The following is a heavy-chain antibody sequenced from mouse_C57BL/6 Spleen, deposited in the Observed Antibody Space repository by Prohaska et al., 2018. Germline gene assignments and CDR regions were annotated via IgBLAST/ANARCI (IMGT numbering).Heavy chain of an antibody. CDR3: TGPAAWFAY. CDR2: IRLKSDNYAT. V-gene: IGHV6-3*01. Sequence: EVKLEESGGGLVQPGGSMKLSCVASGFTFSNSWMNWVRQSPEKGLEWVAQIRLKSDNYATHYAESVKGRFTISRDDSKSSVYLQMNNLRAEDTGIYYCTGPAAWFAYWGQGTLVTVSA. CDR1: GFTFSNSW. J-gene: IGHJ3*01.